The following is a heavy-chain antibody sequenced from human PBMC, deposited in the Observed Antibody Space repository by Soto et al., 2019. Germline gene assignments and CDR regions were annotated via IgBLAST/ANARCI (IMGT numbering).Heavy chain of an antibody. CDR2: IYSGGTT. V-gene: IGHV3-66*01. J-gene: IGHJ5*02. CDR1: GFTVSSNY. CDR3: ARNGDSSDYRGWFDP. D-gene: IGHD3-22*01. Sequence: EVQLVESGGGLVQPGGSLRLSCAASGFTVSSNYMSWVRQAPGKGLEWVSVIYSGGTTYYADSVKGRFTISRDNSKNTLNLQRNSLRAEATAVYYCARNGDSSDYRGWFDPWGQGTLGTVSS.